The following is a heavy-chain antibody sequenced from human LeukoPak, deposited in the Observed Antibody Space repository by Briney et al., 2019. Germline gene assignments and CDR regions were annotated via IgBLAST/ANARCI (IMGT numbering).Heavy chain of an antibody. CDR2: ISSSSNYI. J-gene: IGHJ6*04. CDR1: GFTFSSYG. Sequence: GGSLRLSCAASGFTFSSYGMSWVRQAPGKGLEWVSSISSSSNYIYYADSVKGRFTISRDNAKNSLYLQMNSLRAEDTAVYYCAKSYGMDVWGKGTTVTVSS. CDR3: AKSYGMDV. V-gene: IGHV3-21*04.